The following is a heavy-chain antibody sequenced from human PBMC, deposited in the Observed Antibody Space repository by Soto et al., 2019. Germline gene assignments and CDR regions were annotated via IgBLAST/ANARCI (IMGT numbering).Heavy chain of an antibody. CDR2: INHSGST. CDR3: ARRRSGCSGGSCYYVDY. V-gene: IGHV4-34*01. J-gene: IGHJ4*02. D-gene: IGHD2-15*01. Sequence: QVQLQQWGAGLLKPSETLSLTCAVYGGSFSGYYWSWIRQPPGKGLGWIGEINHSGSTNYNPSLKRRVTISVDTSKNQFSLKLSSVTAADTAVYYCARRRSGCSGGSCYYVDYWGQGTLVTVSS. CDR1: GGSFSGYY.